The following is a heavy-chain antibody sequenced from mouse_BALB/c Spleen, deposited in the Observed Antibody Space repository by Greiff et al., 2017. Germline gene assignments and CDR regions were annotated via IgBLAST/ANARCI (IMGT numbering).Heavy chain of an antibody. J-gene: IGHJ4*01. Sequence: VQRVESGAELMKPGASVKISCKATGYTFSSYWIEWVKQRPGHGLEWIGEILPGSGSTNYNEKFKGKATFTADTSSNTAYMQLSSLTSEDSAVYYCARSPLLRRNYYAMDYWGQGTSVTVSS. V-gene: IGHV1-9*01. D-gene: IGHD1-2*01. CDR1: GYTFSSYW. CDR3: ARSPLLRRNYYAMDY. CDR2: ILPGSGST.